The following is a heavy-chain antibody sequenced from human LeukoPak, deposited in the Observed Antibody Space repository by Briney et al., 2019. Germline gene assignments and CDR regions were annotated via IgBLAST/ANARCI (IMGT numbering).Heavy chain of an antibody. V-gene: IGHV3-7*03. CDR1: GFSFSTYW. CDR2: IKPDGSEK. D-gene: IGHD2-15*01. Sequence: GGSLRLSCAASGFSFSTYWLSWVRQAPGKGLEWVAKIKPDGSEKSYGDSVKGRFTISRDNSKNTLYLQMNSLRAEDTAVYYCARENRRGDYLDYWGQGTLVTVSS. J-gene: IGHJ4*02. CDR3: ARENRRGDYLDY.